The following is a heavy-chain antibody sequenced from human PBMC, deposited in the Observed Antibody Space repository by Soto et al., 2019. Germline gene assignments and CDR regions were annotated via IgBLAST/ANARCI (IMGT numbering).Heavy chain of an antibody. CDR1: AYAFSQYG. V-gene: IGHV1-18*04. CDR3: ASGSWGLHGDGFDP. Sequence: QPHLEQSGPEVKKPGASVKISCKASAYAFSQYGFNWVRRAPGQGLVWLAWISSYNDNSNYAQKFQGRVTVTKDTSTHTTYMDLRSLTSDDTAVYYCASGSWGLHGDGFDPWGEGTLVTVSS. CDR2: ISSYNDNS. J-gene: IGHJ5*02. D-gene: IGHD3-16*01.